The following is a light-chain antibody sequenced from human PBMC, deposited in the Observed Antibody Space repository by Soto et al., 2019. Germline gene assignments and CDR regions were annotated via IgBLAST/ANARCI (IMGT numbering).Light chain of an antibody. CDR3: QQRSNWPSLT. CDR2: DAS. Sequence: EIVLTQSPATLSLSPGERATLSCRASQSVSSYLAWYQQKPGQAPRLLSYDASNRATGIPARFSGSGSGTDFTLTISGLGPEDFSVYYCQQRSNWPSLTFGGGTKVEIK. CDR1: QSVSSY. J-gene: IGKJ4*01. V-gene: IGKV3-11*01.